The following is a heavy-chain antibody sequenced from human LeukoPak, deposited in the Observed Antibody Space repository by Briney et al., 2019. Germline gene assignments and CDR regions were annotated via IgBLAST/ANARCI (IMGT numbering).Heavy chain of an antibody. V-gene: IGHV4-39*07. CDR1: GGSISSSSYY. Sequence: PSETLSLTCTVSGGSISSSSYYWSWIRQPPGEGLEWIGEINHSGSTNYNPSLKSRVTISVDTSKNQFSLKLSSVTAADTAVYYCARRVVRGVIISYYYYYMDVWGKGTTVTISS. D-gene: IGHD3-10*01. CDR2: INHSGST. CDR3: ARRVVRGVIISYYYYYMDV. J-gene: IGHJ6*03.